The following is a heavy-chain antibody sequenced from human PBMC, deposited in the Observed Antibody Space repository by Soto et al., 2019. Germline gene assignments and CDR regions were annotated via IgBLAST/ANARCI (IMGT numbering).Heavy chain of an antibody. CDR1: GFTFSSYG. J-gene: IGHJ5*02. V-gene: IGHV3-33*01. CDR3: ATHGDYGGNSGNSRFDP. CDR2: IWYDGSNK. D-gene: IGHD4-17*01. Sequence: PGGSLRLSCAASGFTFSSYGMHWVRQAPGKGLEWVAVIWYDGSNKYYADSVKGRFTISRDNSKNTLYLQMNSLRAEDTAVYYCATHGDYGGNSGNSRFDPWGQGTLVTVSS.